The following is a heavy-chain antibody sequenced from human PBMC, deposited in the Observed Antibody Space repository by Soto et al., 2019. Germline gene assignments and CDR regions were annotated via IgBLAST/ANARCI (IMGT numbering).Heavy chain of an antibody. Sequence: SVKVSFKASGGTFSSYAISWLRQAPGQGLEWMGGIIPIFGTANYAQKFQGRVTITADESTSTAYMELSSLRSEDTAVYYCARDGRAVAADYYYYYGMDVWGQGTTVTVSS. CDR1: GGTFSSYA. V-gene: IGHV1-69*13. D-gene: IGHD6-19*01. CDR3: ARDGRAVAADYYYYYGMDV. CDR2: IIPIFGTA. J-gene: IGHJ6*02.